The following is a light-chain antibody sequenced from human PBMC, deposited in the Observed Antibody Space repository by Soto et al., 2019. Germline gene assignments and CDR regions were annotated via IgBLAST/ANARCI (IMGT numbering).Light chain of an antibody. Sequence: EIVLTQPPATLSVSPGERATLSCRASQSVNSNLAWYQQKPGQAPRLLIYGASTRATGIPARFSGSGSGTEFTLTISSLQSEDIAVYYCQQRSNWPPTFGQGTKVDIK. J-gene: IGKJ1*01. V-gene: IGKV3-15*01. CDR3: QQRSNWPPT. CDR2: GAS. CDR1: QSVNSN.